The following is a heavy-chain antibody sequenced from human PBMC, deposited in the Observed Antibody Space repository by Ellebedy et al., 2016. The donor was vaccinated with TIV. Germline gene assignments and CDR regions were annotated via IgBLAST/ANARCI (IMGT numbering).Heavy chain of an antibody. CDR1: GFTFSPYA. CDR3: AKDMVFGDGKWEIDV. Sequence: GESLKISCAASGFTFSPYAMSWVRQAPGKGLEWVSGINNGGRTTSYADSVKGRFTISRDNSRSTLYLQMNSLRAEDSAVYYCAKDMVFGDGKWEIDVWGQGTTVTVSS. D-gene: IGHD1-26*01. J-gene: IGHJ6*02. V-gene: IGHV3-23*01. CDR2: INNGGRTT.